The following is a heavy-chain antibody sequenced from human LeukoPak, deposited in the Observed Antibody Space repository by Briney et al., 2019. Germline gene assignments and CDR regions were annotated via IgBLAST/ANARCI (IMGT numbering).Heavy chain of an antibody. J-gene: IGHJ4*02. Sequence: SVTDSRMASRGTLSSCVISWVRPATGQGGEWMGGVIPIFGTANYAQKFQGRVTITADESTSTAYMELSSLRSEDTAVYYCARAAPKKGIWFGELIPAYFDDWGQGTLVTVSS. CDR3: ARAAPKKGIWFGELIPAYFDD. D-gene: IGHD3-10*01. V-gene: IGHV1-69*13. CDR1: RGTLSSCV. CDR2: VIPIFGTA.